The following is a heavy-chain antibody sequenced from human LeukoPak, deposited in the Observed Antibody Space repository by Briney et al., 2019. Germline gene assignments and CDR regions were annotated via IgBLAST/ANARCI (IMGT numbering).Heavy chain of an antibody. D-gene: IGHD3-10*01. CDR2: IYTSGST. CDR3: ARERWFGELFAPFDY. V-gene: IGHV4-61*02. J-gene: IGHJ4*02. CDR1: GGSISSGSYY. Sequence: SQTLSLTCTVSGGSISSGSYYWSWIRQPAGKGLEWIGRIYTSGSTNYNPSLKSRVTVSVDTSKNQFSLKLSSVTAADTAVYYCARERWFGELFAPFDYWGQGTLVTVSS.